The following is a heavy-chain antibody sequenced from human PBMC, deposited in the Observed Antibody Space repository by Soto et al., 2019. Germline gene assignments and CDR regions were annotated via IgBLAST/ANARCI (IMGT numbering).Heavy chain of an antibody. CDR1: GYTFTSYG. Sequence: APVQVSCKASGYTFTSYGISWVRQGPGQGLEWMGWISAYNGNTNYAQKLQGRVTMTTDTSTSTAYKELRSLRSDDTAVYYCITGTTPSDYWGQGTLVPVSS. CDR3: ITGTTPSDY. D-gene: IGHD1-20*01. J-gene: IGHJ4*02. CDR2: ISAYNGNT. V-gene: IGHV1-18*04.